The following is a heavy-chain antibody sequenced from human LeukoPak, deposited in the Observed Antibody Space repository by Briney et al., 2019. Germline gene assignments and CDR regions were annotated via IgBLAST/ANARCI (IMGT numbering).Heavy chain of an antibody. CDR3: ANMNIVVVPAATPNY. CDR2: IRYDGSNK. CDR1: GFTFSSYG. Sequence: GGSLRLSCAASGFTFSSYGMHWVRQAPGKGLEWVAFIRYDGSNKYYADSVKGRFTISRDNSKNTLYLQMNSLRAEDTAVYYCANMNIVVVPAATPNYWGQETLVTVSS. D-gene: IGHD2-2*01. J-gene: IGHJ4*02. V-gene: IGHV3-30*02.